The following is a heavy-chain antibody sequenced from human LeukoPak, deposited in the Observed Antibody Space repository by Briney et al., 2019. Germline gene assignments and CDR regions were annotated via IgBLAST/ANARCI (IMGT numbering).Heavy chain of an antibody. CDR3: TTGFQAWF. CDR1: GFTFSSYA. V-gene: IGHV3-15*01. Sequence: GGSLRLSCAASGFTFSSYAMSWVRQAPGKGLEWVGRIKSKADGGTTEYAAPVKGRFTLSRDDSENTLYLQMNSLKTEDTAVYFCTTGFQAWFWGQGTLVTVSS. CDR2: IKSKADGGTT. D-gene: IGHD3-9*01. J-gene: IGHJ4*02.